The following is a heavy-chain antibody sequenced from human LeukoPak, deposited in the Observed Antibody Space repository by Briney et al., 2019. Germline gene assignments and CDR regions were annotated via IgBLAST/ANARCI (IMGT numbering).Heavy chain of an antibody. CDR2: IYYSGST. D-gene: IGHD6-13*01. CDR1: GGSISGYY. J-gene: IGHJ3*02. CDR3: ARVGSSSWYGFAAFDI. V-gene: IGHV4-59*01. Sequence: SETLSLACTVSGGSISGYYWSWIRQPPGKGLEWIGYIYYSGSTNYNPSLKSRVTISVDTSKNQFSLKLSSVTAADTAVYYCARVGSSSWYGFAAFDIWGQGTMVTVSS.